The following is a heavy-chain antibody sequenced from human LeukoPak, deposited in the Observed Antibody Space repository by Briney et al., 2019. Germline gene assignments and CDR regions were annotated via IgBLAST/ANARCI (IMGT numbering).Heavy chain of an antibody. CDR3: ARGDIAVAGTSYYSYYGMDV. V-gene: IGHV6-1*01. J-gene: IGHJ6*02. CDR1: GDSVSSNSAA. D-gene: IGHD6-19*01. CDR2: TYYRSKWYN. Sequence: SQTLSLTCAISGDSVSSNSAAWNWLRQSPSRGLEWLGRTYYRSKWYNDYAVSVISRITINPDTSTNQFSLQLNSVTPEDTAVYYCARGDIAVAGTSYYSYYGMDVWGQGTRSPSP.